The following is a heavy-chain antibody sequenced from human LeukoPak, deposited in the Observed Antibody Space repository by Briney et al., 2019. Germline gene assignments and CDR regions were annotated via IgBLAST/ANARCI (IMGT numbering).Heavy chain of an antibody. J-gene: IGHJ3*02. CDR2: INPNSGGT. V-gene: IGHV1-2*02. Sequence: GASVKVSCKASGYTFTGYYMHWVRQAPGQGLEWMGWINPNSGGTNYAQKFQGRVTMTRDTSTSTAYMELRSLRSDDTAVYYCARVLAGVDAFDIWGQGTMVTVSS. CDR1: GYTFTGYY. D-gene: IGHD2-15*01. CDR3: ARVLAGVDAFDI.